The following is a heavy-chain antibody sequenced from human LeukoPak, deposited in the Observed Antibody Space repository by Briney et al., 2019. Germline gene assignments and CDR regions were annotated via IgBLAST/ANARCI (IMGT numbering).Heavy chain of an antibody. J-gene: IGHJ4*02. CDR2: ISAYNGNT. V-gene: IGHV1-18*01. Sequence: GASVKVSCKASGYTFTSYGISWVRQAPGQGLEWRGWISAYNGNTNYAQKPEGRVTMTTDTSTNTAYMELRSLRSDDTAVYYCARDSSGYPYYWGQGTLVTVSS. CDR1: GYTFTSYG. CDR3: ARDSSGYPYY. D-gene: IGHD3-22*01.